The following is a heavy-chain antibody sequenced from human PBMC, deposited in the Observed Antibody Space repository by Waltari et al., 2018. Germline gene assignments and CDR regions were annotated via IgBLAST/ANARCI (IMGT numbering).Heavy chain of an antibody. CDR2: IIPILGQT. D-gene: IGHD3-16*01. Sequence: QVQLVQSGAEVKKPGASVKVSCKVSGYTLTELSMQWVRQAPGKGLEWMGRIIPILGQTTYSQRFQGRVTMTADKSTKTTYMGLASLRSEDTALYYCASGHSYISNSRHYGPFDLWGQGTLITVSS. CDR1: GYTLTELS. V-gene: IGHV1-24*01. CDR3: ASGHSYISNSRHYGPFDL. J-gene: IGHJ5*02.